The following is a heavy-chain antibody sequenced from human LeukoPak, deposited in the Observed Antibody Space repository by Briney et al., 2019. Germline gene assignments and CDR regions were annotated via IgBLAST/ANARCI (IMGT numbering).Heavy chain of an antibody. J-gene: IGHJ5*02. CDR1: GGSISSYY. CDR3: ARDRYGSGSYYRSAGWFDP. V-gene: IGHV4-59*01. CDR2: IYYSGST. D-gene: IGHD3-10*01. Sequence: PSETLSLTCTVPGGSISSYYWSWIRQPPGKGLEWIGYIYYSGSTNYNPSLKSRVTISVDTSKNQFSLKLSSVTAADTAVYYCARDRYGSGSYYRSAGWFDPWGQGTLVTVSS.